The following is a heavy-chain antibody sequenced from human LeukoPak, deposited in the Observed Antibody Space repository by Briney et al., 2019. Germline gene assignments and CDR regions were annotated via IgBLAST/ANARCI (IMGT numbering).Heavy chain of an antibody. Sequence: GGSLRLSCAASGFTFSNYWMHWVRQAPGKGLVWVSRINSDGRSTNYADSVKGRFTISRDNAKNTLFLQMNSLRAEDAAVYYCARHLSSSGWSFDYWGQGTLVTVSS. V-gene: IGHV3-74*01. CDR1: GFTFSNYW. J-gene: IGHJ4*02. D-gene: IGHD6-19*01. CDR2: INSDGRST. CDR3: ARHLSSSGWSFDY.